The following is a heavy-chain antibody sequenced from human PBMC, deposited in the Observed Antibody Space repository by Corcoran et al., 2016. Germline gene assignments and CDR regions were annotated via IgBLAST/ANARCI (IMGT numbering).Heavy chain of an antibody. Sequence: EVQLVESGGGLVQPGGSLRLSCAASGFTFSSYSMNWVRQAPGKGLEWVSYISSSSSTIYYADSVKGRFTISRDNAKNSLYLQMNSLRDEDTAVYYCARDRDPEVRGPMGSYYYYGMDVWGQGTTVTVSS. CDR2: ISSSSSTI. D-gene: IGHD3-10*01. CDR1: GFTFSSYS. V-gene: IGHV3-48*02. J-gene: IGHJ6*02. CDR3: ARDRDPEVRGPMGSYYYYGMDV.